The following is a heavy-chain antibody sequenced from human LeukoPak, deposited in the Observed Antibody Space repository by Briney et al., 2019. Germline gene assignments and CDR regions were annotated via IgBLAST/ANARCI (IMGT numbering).Heavy chain of an antibody. CDR2: INSDGSSI. D-gene: IGHD1-26*01. CDR3: TREQCSGNYYHHY. V-gene: IGHV3-74*03. Sequence: PGGSLRLSCAASGFTFSSFWMHWARQAPGKGPVWVSRINSDGSSITYADSVKGRFTISRDNAKNTMFLQMNSLRAEDTAVYYCTREQCSGNYYHHYWGQGTLVTVSS. CDR1: GFTFSSFW. J-gene: IGHJ4*02.